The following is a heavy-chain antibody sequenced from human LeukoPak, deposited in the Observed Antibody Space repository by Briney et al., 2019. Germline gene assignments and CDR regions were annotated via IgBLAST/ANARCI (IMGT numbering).Heavy chain of an antibody. CDR3: AKDRPYGAGRDFDS. V-gene: IGHV3-23*01. CDR2: ISGSGGST. J-gene: IGHJ4*02. D-gene: IGHD3-10*01. CDR1: GFTFSSYA. Sequence: GGSLRLSCAASGFTFSSYAMTWVRQAPGKGLEWVSGISGSGGSTYYTDSVKGRFTISRDNAKNTLYLQMNNLRAEDTAVYYCAKDRPYGAGRDFDSWGQGTLVTVSS.